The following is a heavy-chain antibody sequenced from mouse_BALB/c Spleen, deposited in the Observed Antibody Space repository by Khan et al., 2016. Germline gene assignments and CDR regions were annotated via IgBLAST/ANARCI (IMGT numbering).Heavy chain of an antibody. Sequence: QVQLKESGPGLVAPSQSLSITCTVSGFSLTNSGVHWVRQPPRKGLDWLGVIWAGGSTDYNSALMSRLSITRDTTQNQVFVKMNSLQTDDTAMSYSAREDQDFDAWFASWGQGTLVTVSA. J-gene: IGHJ3*01. CDR2: IWAGGST. CDR1: GFSLTNSG. V-gene: IGHV2-9*02. CDR3: AREDQDFDAWFAS.